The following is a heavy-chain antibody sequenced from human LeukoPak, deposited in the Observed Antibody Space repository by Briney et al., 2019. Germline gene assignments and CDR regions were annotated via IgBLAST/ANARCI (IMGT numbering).Heavy chain of an antibody. J-gene: IGHJ3*02. CDR1: GGSISSYY. CDR2: IYYSGST. V-gene: IGHV4-59*01. Sequence: SETLSLTCTVSGGSISSYYWSWIRQPPGKVLEWIGYIYYSGSTNYNPSLKSRVTISVDTSKNQFSLKLSSVTAADTAVYYCARDSLEWLPWGAFDIWGQGTMVTVSS. D-gene: IGHD3-3*01. CDR3: ARDSLEWLPWGAFDI.